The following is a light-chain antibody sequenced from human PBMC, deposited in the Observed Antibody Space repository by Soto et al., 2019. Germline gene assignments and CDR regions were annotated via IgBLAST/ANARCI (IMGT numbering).Light chain of an antibody. CDR2: GAS. V-gene: IGKV1-39*01. J-gene: IGKJ2*01. Sequence: DIQMTQSPSSLSASVGDRVTITCRASQSISSYLNWYQQKPGKAPKLLIYGASSLQSGVPSRFSGSGSGTDFTLTISSLQPEDFATYYCQQSYITPRYTFGQGTKLEIK. CDR3: QQSYITPRYT. CDR1: QSISSY.